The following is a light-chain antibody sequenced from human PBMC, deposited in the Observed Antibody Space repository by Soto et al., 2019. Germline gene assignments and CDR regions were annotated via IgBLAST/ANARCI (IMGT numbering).Light chain of an antibody. CDR3: QQYNNWPPWT. J-gene: IGKJ1*01. V-gene: IGKV3-15*01. Sequence: EIVMTQSPATLSVSPGERVTLSCRASQSVSSSYLAWYQQIPGQAPRLLINDASRRATGIPARFSGSGSGTEFTLTISSLQSEDFAVYYCQQYNNWPPWTFGQGTKVDIK. CDR1: QSVSSSY. CDR2: DAS.